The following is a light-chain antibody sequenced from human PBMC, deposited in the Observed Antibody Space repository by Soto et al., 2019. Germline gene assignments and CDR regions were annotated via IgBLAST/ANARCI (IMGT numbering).Light chain of an antibody. CDR3: QHYNSYSEA. CDR2: KAS. V-gene: IGKV1-5*03. J-gene: IGKJ1*01. CDR1: QTISSW. Sequence: DIQMTQSPSTLSGSVGDRVTITCRASQTISSWLAWYQQKPGKAPKLLIYKASTLKSGVPSRFSGSGSGTEFTLTISSLQPDEFATYYCQHYNSYSEAFGRGTKVELK.